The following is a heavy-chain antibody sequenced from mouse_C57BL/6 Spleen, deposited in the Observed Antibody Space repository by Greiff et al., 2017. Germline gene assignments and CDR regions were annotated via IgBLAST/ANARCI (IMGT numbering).Heavy chain of an antibody. D-gene: IGHD6-1*01. CDR2: IWSDGST. V-gene: IGHV2-6-1*01. J-gene: IGHJ4*01. CDR1: GFSLTSYG. CDR3: ARQPLYLPGAMDY. Sequence: VKLMESGPGLVAPSQSLSITCTVSGFSLTSYGVHWVRQPPGKGLEWLVVIWSDGSTTYNSALKSRLSISKDNSKSQVFVKMNSLQTDDTAMYYCARQPLYLPGAMDYWGQGTSVTVSS.